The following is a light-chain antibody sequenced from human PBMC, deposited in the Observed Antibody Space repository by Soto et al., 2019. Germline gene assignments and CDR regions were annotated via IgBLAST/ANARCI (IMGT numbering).Light chain of an antibody. CDR2: DSS. J-gene: IGKJ1*01. CDR3: QQYTNTNNPWM. Sequence: DIQMTQSPSSLSAFVGDRVTLTCRASQTISTWMSLYQQKPGKAPKLLVYDSSTLQSGVASRFSGSGSGTEFTLIISVLQPDDSATYYGQQYTNTNNPWMFGPGTKVDNK. V-gene: IGKV1-5*01. CDR1: QTISTW.